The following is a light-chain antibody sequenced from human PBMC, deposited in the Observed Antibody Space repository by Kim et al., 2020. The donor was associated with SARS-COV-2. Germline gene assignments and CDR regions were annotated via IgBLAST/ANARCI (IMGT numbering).Light chain of an antibody. CDR2: NYN. Sequence: SVTIPCHRSSGSIDRHYEHCYQQRPDSAPTTVIFNYNQIPSGAPVRFSCSLDSSSNSASLTISGLKPEDEADYYCQSYDSSNLWVFGGGTQLTVL. J-gene: IGLJ3*02. V-gene: IGLV6-57*03. CDR3: QSYDSSNLWV. CDR1: SGSIDRHY.